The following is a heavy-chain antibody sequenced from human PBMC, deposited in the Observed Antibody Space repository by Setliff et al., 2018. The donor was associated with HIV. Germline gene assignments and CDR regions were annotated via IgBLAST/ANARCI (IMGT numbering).Heavy chain of an antibody. Sequence: SLRLSCTASGFTFGDYAMSWVRQAPGKGLEWVGFIRSKAYGGTTEYAASVKGRFTISRDDSKSIAYLQMNSLKTEDTAVYYCTRDLGPYYYGSGSYYYWGQGTLVTVSS. J-gene: IGHJ4*02. CDR1: GFTFGDYA. V-gene: IGHV3-49*04. D-gene: IGHD3-10*01. CDR2: IRSKAYGGTT. CDR3: TRDLGPYYYGSGSYYY.